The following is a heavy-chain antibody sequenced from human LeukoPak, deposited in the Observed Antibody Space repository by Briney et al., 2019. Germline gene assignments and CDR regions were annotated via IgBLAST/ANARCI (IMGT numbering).Heavy chain of an antibody. CDR2: IYYSGST. V-gene: IGHV4-39*01. CDR1: GGSISSSSYY. J-gene: IGHJ4*02. D-gene: IGHD1-26*01. Sequence: PSETLSLTGTVSGGSISSSSYYWGWIRQPPGKGLEWIGSIYYSGSTYYNPSLKSRVTISVDTSKNQFSLKLSSVTAADTAVYYCARQDFGIVGPSDYWGQGTLVTVSS. CDR3: ARQDFGIVGPSDY.